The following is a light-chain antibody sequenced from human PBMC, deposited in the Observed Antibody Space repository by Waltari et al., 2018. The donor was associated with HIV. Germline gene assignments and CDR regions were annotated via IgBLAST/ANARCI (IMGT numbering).Light chain of an antibody. V-gene: IGKV3-15*01. J-gene: IGKJ1*01. Sequence: EIVLPQSPATLSVSPGERVTLSCAASESVSTNLAWFQQKPGQSTSLLIYGASLRATGVPARFGASGAKTDFTFSISALQSEDVAVYYCQQYKSWPRTFGQGTKVEVK. CDR1: ESVSTN. CDR3: QQYKSWPRT. CDR2: GAS.